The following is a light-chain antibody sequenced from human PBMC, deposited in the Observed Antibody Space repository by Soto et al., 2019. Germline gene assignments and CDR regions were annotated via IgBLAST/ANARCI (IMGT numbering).Light chain of an antibody. J-gene: IGLJ2*01. Sequence: QSVLTQPASVSGSPGQSIAISCTGTSSDVGTYDYVSWYQQYPDKAPNLMIYEVTQRPSGVSNRFSGSKSGNTASLTISGLQAEDEADYYCSSHTSVNTRVFGRGTKVTVL. CDR2: EVT. V-gene: IGLV2-14*01. CDR3: SSHTSVNTRV. CDR1: SSDVGTYDY.